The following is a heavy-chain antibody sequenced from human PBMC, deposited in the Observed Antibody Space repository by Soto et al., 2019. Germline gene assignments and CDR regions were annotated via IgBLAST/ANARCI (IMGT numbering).Heavy chain of an antibody. D-gene: IGHD3-22*01. J-gene: IGHJ4*02. Sequence: GGSLTLSCAAAEFTFSSYSMNWVSQAPGKGLEWVSSISRSGGSTYYADSVKGRFTISRDNSKNTLYLQMNSLRAEDTAVYYCAKDGGPDYYDSSGYPSSFDYWDQGTLVTVSS. CDR1: EFTFSSYS. CDR2: ISRSGGST. V-gene: IGHV3-23*01. CDR3: AKDGGPDYYDSSGYPSSFDY.